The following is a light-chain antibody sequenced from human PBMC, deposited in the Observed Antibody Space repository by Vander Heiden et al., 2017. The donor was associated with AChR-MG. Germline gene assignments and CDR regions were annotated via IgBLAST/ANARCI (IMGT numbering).Light chain of an antibody. V-gene: IGLV1-40*01. Sequence: QSVLTQLPSVSGAPGQRVTISCTGSSSNIGADYDVHWYQQLPGTAPKLLIFGNSNRPSGVPDRFSGSKSGTSASLAITELQAEDEADYYCQSYDKSLSGSVFGGGTKLTVL. J-gene: IGLJ3*02. CDR2: GNS. CDR1: SSNIGADYD. CDR3: QSYDKSLSGSV.